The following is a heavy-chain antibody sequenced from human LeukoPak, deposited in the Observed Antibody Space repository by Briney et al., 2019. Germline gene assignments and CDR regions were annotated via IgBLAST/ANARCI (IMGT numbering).Heavy chain of an antibody. V-gene: IGHV3-7*03. J-gene: IGHJ4*02. CDR2: IKQDGSEK. D-gene: IGHD5-12*01. CDR1: GFTFSSYW. CDR3: ARVKRGYSGYEPFDY. Sequence: GGSLRLSCAASGFTFSSYWMSWVRQAPGKGLEWVANIKQDGSEKYYVDSVKGRFTISRDNAKNSLYLQMNSLRAEDTAVYYCARVKRGYSGYEPFDYWGQGTLVTVSS.